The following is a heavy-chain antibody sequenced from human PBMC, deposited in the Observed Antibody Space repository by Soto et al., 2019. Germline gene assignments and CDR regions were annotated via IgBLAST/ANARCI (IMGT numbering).Heavy chain of an antibody. J-gene: IGHJ4*02. V-gene: IGHV1-69*01. D-gene: IGHD5-12*01. CDR3: ATTGDGYNFDF. CDR1: GGTFSSYE. CDR2: VIPIFGTT. Sequence: QMQLVQSGAEVKKPGSSVKVSCKSSGGTFSSYEVNWVRQAPGQGLEWVGGVIPIFGTTKYAPKFQGRIAISADQSTTMSYIELSSLRSEYTAVYFCATTGDGYNFDFWGQGTPVTVSS.